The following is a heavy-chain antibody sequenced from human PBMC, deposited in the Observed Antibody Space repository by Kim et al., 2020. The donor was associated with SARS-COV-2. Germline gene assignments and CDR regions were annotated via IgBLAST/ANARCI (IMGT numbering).Heavy chain of an antibody. CDR2: ISSSSSYI. CDR1: GFTFSSYS. D-gene: IGHD5-12*01. V-gene: IGHV3-21*01. Sequence: GGSLRLSCAASGFTFSSYSMNWVRQAPGKGLEWVSSISSSSSYIYYADSVKGRFTISRDNAKNSLYLQMNSLRAEDTAVYYCAGAPTDGYNPYYYYYGMDVWGQGTTVTVSS. CDR3: AGAPTDGYNPYYYYYGMDV. J-gene: IGHJ6*02.